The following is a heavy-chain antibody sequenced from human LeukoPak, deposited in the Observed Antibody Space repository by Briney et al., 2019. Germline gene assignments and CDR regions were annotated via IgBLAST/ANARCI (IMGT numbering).Heavy chain of an antibody. Sequence: VGSLRLSCAASGFTFDDYAMHWVRQAPGKGLEWVSLISWDGGSTYYADSVKGRFTISRDNSKNSLYLQMNSLRAEDTALYYCAKDPTPIGSTPIDYWGQGTLVTISS. V-gene: IGHV3-43D*04. D-gene: IGHD3-16*01. J-gene: IGHJ4*02. CDR3: AKDPTPIGSTPIDY. CDR2: ISWDGGST. CDR1: GFTFDDYA.